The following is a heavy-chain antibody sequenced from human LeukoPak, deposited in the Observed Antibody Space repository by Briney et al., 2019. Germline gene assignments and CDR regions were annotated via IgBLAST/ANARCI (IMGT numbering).Heavy chain of an antibody. V-gene: IGHV1-69*04. D-gene: IGHD6-19*01. J-gene: IGHJ3*02. CDR1: GGTFSSYA. CDR3: ARSIAVAEDDAFDI. CDR2: IIPILGIA. Sequence: SVKVSCKASGGTFSSYAISWVRQAPGQGLEWMGRIIPILGIANYAQKFQGRVTITADKSTSTAYMELSSLRSEDTAVYYCARSIAVAEDDAFDIWGQGTMVTVSS.